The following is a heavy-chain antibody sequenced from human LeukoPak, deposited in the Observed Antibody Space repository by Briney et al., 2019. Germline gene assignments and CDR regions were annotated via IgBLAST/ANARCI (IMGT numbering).Heavy chain of an antibody. CDR1: GYTFTNYY. CDR2: INPNSGAT. D-gene: IGHD4-17*01. CDR3: ARDRVTTVTPDFDY. Sequence: GASVKVSCKTSGYTFTNYYMHRVRQAPGQGLEWMGWINPNSGATNYAQKLQGRVTMTTDTSTSTAYMELRSLRSDDTAVYYCARDRVTTVTPDFDYWGQGTLVTVSS. J-gene: IGHJ4*02. V-gene: IGHV1-2*02.